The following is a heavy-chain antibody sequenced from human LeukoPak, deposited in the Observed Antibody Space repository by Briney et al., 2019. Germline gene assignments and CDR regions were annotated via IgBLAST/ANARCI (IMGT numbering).Heavy chain of an antibody. V-gene: IGHV3-23*01. CDR3: AKVRGYCSSTSCYGAFDI. Sequence: PGGSLRLSCAASGLTFSSYAMSWVRQATGKGLEWVSAISGSGGSTYYADSVKGRFTISRDNSKNTLYLQMNSLRAEDTAVYYCAKVRGYCSSTSCYGAFDIWGQGTMVTVSS. CDR1: GLTFSSYA. CDR2: ISGSGGST. D-gene: IGHD2-2*01. J-gene: IGHJ3*02.